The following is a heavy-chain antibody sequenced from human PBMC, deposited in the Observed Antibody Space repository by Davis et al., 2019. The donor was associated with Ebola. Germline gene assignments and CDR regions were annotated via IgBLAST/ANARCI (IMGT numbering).Heavy chain of an antibody. CDR1: GYTFTGYY. CDR2: INPNSGGT. V-gene: IGHV1-2*02. Sequence: ASVTVSCMASGYTFTGYYIHWVRQAPGQGLEWMGWINPNSGGTNYAQKFQGRVTMTRDTSINTAYMELSRLRSDDTAVYYCARDLEERDGDSWSYYYYYMDVWGKGTTVTVSS. CDR3: ARDLEERDGDSWSYYYYYMDV. J-gene: IGHJ6*03. D-gene: IGHD6-13*01.